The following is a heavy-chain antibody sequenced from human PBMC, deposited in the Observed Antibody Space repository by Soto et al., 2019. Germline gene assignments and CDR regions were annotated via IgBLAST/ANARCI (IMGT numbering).Heavy chain of an antibody. V-gene: IGHV3-21*01. CDR2: ISSSSSYV. CDR3: ARDFKGSSRPMDY. Sequence: GGSLRLSXAASGFTFSSYSMNWVRQAPGKGLEWVSSISSSSSYVYYADSVKGRFTISRDNAKNSLYLQMNSLRAEDTAVYYCARDFKGSSRPMDYWGQGTLVTVSS. CDR1: GFTFSSYS. J-gene: IGHJ4*02. D-gene: IGHD6-6*01.